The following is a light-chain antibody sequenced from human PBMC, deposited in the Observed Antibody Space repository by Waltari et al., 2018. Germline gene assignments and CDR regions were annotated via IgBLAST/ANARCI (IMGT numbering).Light chain of an antibody. Sequence: QSALTQPASVSGSPGQSITISCTGTNNDVGAYNYVSWYQHHPGKAPKFMVYEVSNPASGVANRFSGSKSGKTASLTISGLQAEDEADYYWTSCTRTNTWVCGGGTKLTVL. J-gene: IGLJ3*02. CDR3: TSCTRTNTWV. CDR2: EVS. CDR1: NNDVGAYNY. V-gene: IGLV2-14*01.